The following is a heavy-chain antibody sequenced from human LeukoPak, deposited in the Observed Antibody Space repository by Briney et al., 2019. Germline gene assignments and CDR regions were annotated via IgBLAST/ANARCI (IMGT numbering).Heavy chain of an antibody. CDR1: GGSISSSSYY. D-gene: IGHD3-22*01. CDR3: ARDRLDSSGFLEYSY. J-gene: IGHJ4*02. Sequence: SETLSLTCTVSGGSISSSSYYWGWIRQPPGKGLEWIGSIYYSGSTYYNPSLKSRVTISVDTSKNQFSLKLSSVTAADTAVYYCARDRLDSSGFLEYSYWGQGTLVTVSS. V-gene: IGHV4-39*02. CDR2: IYYSGST.